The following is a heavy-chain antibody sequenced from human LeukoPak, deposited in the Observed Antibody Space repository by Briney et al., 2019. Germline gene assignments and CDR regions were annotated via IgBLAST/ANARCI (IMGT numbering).Heavy chain of an antibody. CDR2: INSSGSYI. V-gene: IGHV3-21*01. CDR3: ARGESTYSSSALDY. D-gene: IGHD6-13*01. J-gene: IGHJ4*02. Sequence: TGGSLRLSCATPGFIFSFYSMNWVRQAPGKGLEWVSSINSSGSYIYYADSVKGRFTISRDNAKNSLYLQMSSLRAEDTAVYYCARGESTYSSSALDYWGQGSLVTVSS. CDR1: GFIFSFYS.